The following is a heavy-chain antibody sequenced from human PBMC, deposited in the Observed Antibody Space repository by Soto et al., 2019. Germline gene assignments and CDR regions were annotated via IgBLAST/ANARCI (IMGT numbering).Heavy chain of an antibody. Sequence: GGSLRLSCAASGFTFSSYAMHWVRQAPGKGLEWVAVISYDGSNKYYADSVKGRFTISRDNSKKTLYLQMNSLRAEDTAVYYCARDLFTWYYYDSSGYSAFDIWGQGTMVTVSS. CDR1: GFTFSSYA. D-gene: IGHD3-22*01. V-gene: IGHV3-30-3*01. CDR3: ARDLFTWYYYDSSGYSAFDI. J-gene: IGHJ3*02. CDR2: ISYDGSNK.